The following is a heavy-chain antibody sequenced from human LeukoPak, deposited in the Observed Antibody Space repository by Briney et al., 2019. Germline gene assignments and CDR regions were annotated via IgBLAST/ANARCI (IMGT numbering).Heavy chain of an antibody. Sequence: GGSLRLSCAASGFTFNTYTMYWVRQAPRQGLGWVSGISISGGGTYYSDSVKGRFTISRDNSKNTLYLQMNSLRAEDTALYYCAKGLERESRLDSWGQGTLVTVSS. CDR1: GFTFNTYT. J-gene: IGHJ4*02. CDR2: ISISGGGT. CDR3: AKGLERESRLDS. D-gene: IGHD1-1*01. V-gene: IGHV3-23*01.